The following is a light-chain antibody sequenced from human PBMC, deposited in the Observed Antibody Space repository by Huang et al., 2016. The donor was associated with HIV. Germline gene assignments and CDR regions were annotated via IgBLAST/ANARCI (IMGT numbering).Light chain of an antibody. CDR3: QQYNKWPPYT. Sequence: VMTQSPATLSVSPGERATLSCRASESILRNLAWYQPRPGQPPSLLIYGASVRLPGIPDRFRGSGSGTEFSLTISSLQSEDVAVYYCQQYNKWPPYTYGQGTKLEIK. V-gene: IGKV3-15*01. CDR1: ESILRN. J-gene: IGKJ2*01. CDR2: GAS.